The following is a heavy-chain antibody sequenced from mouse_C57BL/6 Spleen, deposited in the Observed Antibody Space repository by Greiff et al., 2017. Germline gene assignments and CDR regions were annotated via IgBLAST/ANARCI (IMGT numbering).Heavy chain of an antibody. Sequence: EVQLVESGGDLVKPGGSLKLSCAASGFTFSSYGMSWVRQTPDKRLEWVATISSGGSYTYYPTSVKGRFTISRDNAKNTLYLQMSSLKSEDTAMYYCARPLDSSGYRVYFDYWGQGTTLTVSS. D-gene: IGHD3-2*02. CDR2: ISSGGSYT. CDR3: ARPLDSSGYRVYFDY. V-gene: IGHV5-6*01. CDR1: GFTFSSYG. J-gene: IGHJ2*01.